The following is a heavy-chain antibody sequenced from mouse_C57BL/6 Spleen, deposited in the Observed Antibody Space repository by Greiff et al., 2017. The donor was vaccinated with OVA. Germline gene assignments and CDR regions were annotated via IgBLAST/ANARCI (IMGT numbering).Heavy chain of an antibody. Sequence: QVTLKVSGPGLLQSSQTLSLTCSFSGFSLSTSGMGVRWIRQPSGQGLEWLAHIYWDDDKSYNPSLKSRLTISKDASRNQVVLKITSVDTADTATIYCARRKGNYYECDGAFGYWGQGPTLTVAS. V-gene: IGHV8-12*01. CDR2: IYWDDDK. J-gene: IGHJ2*01. CDR3: ARRKGNYYECDGAFGY. CDR1: GFSLSTSGMG. D-gene: IGHD2-4*01.